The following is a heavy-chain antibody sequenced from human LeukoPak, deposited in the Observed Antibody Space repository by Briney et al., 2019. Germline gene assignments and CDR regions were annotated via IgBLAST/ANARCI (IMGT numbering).Heavy chain of an antibody. J-gene: IGHJ4*02. V-gene: IGHV3-11*01. D-gene: IGHD4-11*01. Sequence: GGPLRLSCAASGFPFSDYYMIWIRQAPGKGLECVSYISSSGSTIYYADSVKGRFTISRDNAKNSQYLQMNSLRAEDTAVYYCARELGYSNFIHGEDYWGQGTLVTVSS. CDR3: ARELGYSNFIHGEDY. CDR1: GFPFSDYY. CDR2: ISSSGSTI.